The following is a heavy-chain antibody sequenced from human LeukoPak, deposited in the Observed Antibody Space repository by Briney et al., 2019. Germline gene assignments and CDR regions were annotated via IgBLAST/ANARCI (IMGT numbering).Heavy chain of an antibody. V-gene: IGHV1-69*04. J-gene: IGHJ4*02. CDR1: GYTFTGYY. Sequence: SVKVSCKASGYTFTGYYMHWVRQAPGQGLEWMGRIIPILGIANYAQKFQGRVTITADKSTSTAYMELSSLRSEDTAVYYCARVGTFGGFDFDYWGQGTLVTVSS. CDR3: ARVGTFGGFDFDY. D-gene: IGHD3-16*01. CDR2: IIPILGIA.